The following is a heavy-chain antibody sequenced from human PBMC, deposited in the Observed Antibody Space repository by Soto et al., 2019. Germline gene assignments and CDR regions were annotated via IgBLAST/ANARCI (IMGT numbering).Heavy chain of an antibody. V-gene: IGHV4-59*01. Sequence: QVQLQESGPGLVKPSETLSLTCTVSGGSISSYYWSWIRQPPGKGLEWIGYIYYSGSTNYNPSLKSRVTISVDTSKNQFSLKLSSVTAADTAVYYCARVTVTPRYYYYYGMDVWGQGTTVTVSS. D-gene: IGHD4-4*01. CDR2: IYYSGST. J-gene: IGHJ6*02. CDR3: ARVTVTPRYYYYYGMDV. CDR1: GGSISSYY.